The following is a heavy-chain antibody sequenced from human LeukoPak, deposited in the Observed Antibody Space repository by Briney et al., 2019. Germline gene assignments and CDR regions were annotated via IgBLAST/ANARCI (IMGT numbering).Heavy chain of an antibody. CDR1: GGSISSGGYY. CDR3: AGEACSGGSCYSGYWFDP. CDR2: IYYSGST. V-gene: IGHV4-31*03. J-gene: IGHJ5*02. D-gene: IGHD2-15*01. Sequence: KSSETLSLTCTVSGGSISSGGYYRSWIRQHPGKGLEWIGYIYYSGSTYYNPSLKSRVTISVDTSKNQFSLKLSSVTAADTAVYYCAGEACSGGSCYSGYWFDPWGQGTLVTVSS.